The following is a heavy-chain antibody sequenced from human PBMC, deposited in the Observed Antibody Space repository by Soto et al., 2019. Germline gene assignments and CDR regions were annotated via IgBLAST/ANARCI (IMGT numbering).Heavy chain of an antibody. CDR2: ISYDGSNE. V-gene: IGHV3-30-3*01. J-gene: IGHJ3*02. Sequence: GGSLRLSCAASGFTFSSYAMHWVRQAPGKGLEWVAVISYDGSNEYYADSVKGRFTISRDNSKNTLYLQMNSLRAEDTAVYYCAFHYCGGDCYGSPTGDTHAFDIWGQGTMVTVSS. D-gene: IGHD2-21*02. CDR1: GFTFSSYA. CDR3: AFHYCGGDCYGSPTGDTHAFDI.